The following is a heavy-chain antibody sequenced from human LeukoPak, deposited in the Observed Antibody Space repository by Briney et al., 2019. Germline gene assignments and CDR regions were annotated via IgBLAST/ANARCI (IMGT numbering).Heavy chain of an antibody. J-gene: IGHJ4*02. D-gene: IGHD5-18*01. Sequence: SETLSLTCTVSGGSISTSSYYWGWIRQPPGKGLEWIGNIHNSESTYYNPSLKSRVTMSVDTSKNQFSLKLSSVTAAGTAVYYCARQVTFGYAFAYYFDYWGQGSLVTVSS. CDR3: ARQVTFGYAFAYYFDY. CDR1: GGSISTSSYY. V-gene: IGHV4-39*01. CDR2: IHNSEST.